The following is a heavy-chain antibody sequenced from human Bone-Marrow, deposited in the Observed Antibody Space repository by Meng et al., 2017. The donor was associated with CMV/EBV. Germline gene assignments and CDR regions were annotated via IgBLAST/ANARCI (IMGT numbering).Heavy chain of an antibody. V-gene: IGHV5-51*01. CDR3: ARGRGYCISNNCYDFDY. J-gene: IGHJ4*02. CDR1: GYSFNNLW. CDR2: IYPGDSNI. D-gene: IGHD2-2*01. Sequence: GGSLRLSCKASGYSFNNLWIAWVRQMPGKGLEWMGMIYPGDSNIKYRPSFQGQVTISADKSISTAYFHWSSLEASDTAMYYCARGRGYCISNNCYDFDYWGQGTLVTVSS.